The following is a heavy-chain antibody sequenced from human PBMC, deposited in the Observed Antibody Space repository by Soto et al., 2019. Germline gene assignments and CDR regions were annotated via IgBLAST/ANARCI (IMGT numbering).Heavy chain of an antibody. CDR1: GYTFNNYG. CDR2: IGAYNGDT. D-gene: IGHD3-10*01. Sequence: QVQLVQSGAEVKKPGASVTVSCKASGYTFNNYGLSWVRQAPGQGLEWMGWIGAYNGDTNYAQILRGRVTLTTDTSTSTVYMELRSLREDDTATYYCVRDLLWFGESSWEDTFDIWGQGTMVTVSS. CDR3: VRDLLWFGESSWEDTFDI. V-gene: IGHV1-18*04. J-gene: IGHJ3*02.